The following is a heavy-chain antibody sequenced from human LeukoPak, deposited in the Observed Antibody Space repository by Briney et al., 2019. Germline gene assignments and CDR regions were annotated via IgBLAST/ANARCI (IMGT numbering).Heavy chain of an antibody. J-gene: IGHJ4*02. CDR3: AKDLPYYYDSSGYYTVDY. CDR2: ISGSGGST. CDR1: GFTFSSYA. Sequence: GGSLRLSCAASGFTFSSYAMSWVRQAPGKGLELVSAISGSGGSTYYADSVKGRFTISRDNSKNTLYLQMNSLRAEDTAVYYCAKDLPYYYDSSGYYTVDYWGQGTLVTVSS. V-gene: IGHV3-23*01. D-gene: IGHD3-22*01.